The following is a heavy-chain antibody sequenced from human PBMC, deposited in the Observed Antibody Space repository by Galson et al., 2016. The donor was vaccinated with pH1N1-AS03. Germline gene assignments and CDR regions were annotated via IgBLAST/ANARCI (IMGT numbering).Heavy chain of an antibody. CDR1: GGSIRNSADY. D-gene: IGHD3-3*01. V-gene: IGHV4-61*08. Sequence: ETLSLTCTVSGGSIRNSADYWNWIRQPPGKGLEWIGYIQTTGNTKYNPSLKSRVTMSIDTSKNQFSLHLMSVTAADTALYYCARDPPLEIGWYFDLWGRGTLVTVSS. CDR2: IQTTGNT. J-gene: IGHJ2*01. CDR3: ARDPPLEIGWYFDL.